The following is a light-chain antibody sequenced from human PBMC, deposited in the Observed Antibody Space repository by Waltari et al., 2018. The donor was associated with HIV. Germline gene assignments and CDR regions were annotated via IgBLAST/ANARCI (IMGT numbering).Light chain of an antibody. J-gene: IGLJ3*02. Sequence: SYGVSQPPSVSVSPGQTASITCSGDNLGDQYTSWYQQRPRQPPVLVIYQNNKRPAGLPDGFSASNSGNTATLTIRGSQAMDEADYYCQAWDNSAAWVFGGGTKLTVL. V-gene: IGLV3-1*01. CDR1: NLGDQY. CDR2: QNN. CDR3: QAWDNSAAWV.